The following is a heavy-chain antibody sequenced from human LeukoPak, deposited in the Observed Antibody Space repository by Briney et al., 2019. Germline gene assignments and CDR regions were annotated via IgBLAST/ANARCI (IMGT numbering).Heavy chain of an antibody. Sequence: SATLSPTCTVFSGSIRSNYWSWIRQPPGKGRGWIGYIYYSGSTNYIPSLKSRVTISVDTSKNQFSLKLSSVTAADTAVYYCARANSHYAMIDFWGQGTLVTVSS. CDR1: SGSIRSNY. CDR2: IYYSGST. CDR3: ARANSHYAMIDF. D-gene: IGHD4-17*01. J-gene: IGHJ4*02. V-gene: IGHV4-59*01.